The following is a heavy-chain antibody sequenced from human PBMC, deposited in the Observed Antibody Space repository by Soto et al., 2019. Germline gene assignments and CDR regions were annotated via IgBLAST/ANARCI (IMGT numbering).Heavy chain of an antibody. CDR3: ANPHGSGYDYYYGMDV. CDR1: GGTFSSYA. J-gene: IGHJ6*02. Sequence: QVQLVQSGAEVKKPGSSVKVSCKASGGTFSSYAISWVRQAPGQGLEWMGRIIPIFGTANYAQKFQGRVTITADESTSTAYMELSSLRSEDTAVYYCANPHGSGYDYYYGMDVWGQGTTVTVSS. V-gene: IGHV1-69*12. CDR2: IIPIFGTA. D-gene: IGHD5-12*01.